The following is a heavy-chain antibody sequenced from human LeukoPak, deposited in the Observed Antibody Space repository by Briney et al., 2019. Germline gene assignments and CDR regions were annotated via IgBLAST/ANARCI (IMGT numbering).Heavy chain of an antibody. V-gene: IGHV1-24*01. CDR2: FDPEDGET. CDR1: GYTLTELS. CDR3: AKGPEVRGVIVILKTGEKGALDY. Sequence: ASVKVSCKVSGYTLTELSMHWVRQAPGKGLEWMGRFDPEDGETIYAQKFQGRVTMTADTSTDTAYMELSSLRAEDSAVYYCAKGPEVRGVIVILKTGEKGALDYWGQGTLVTVSS. J-gene: IGHJ4*02. D-gene: IGHD3-10*01.